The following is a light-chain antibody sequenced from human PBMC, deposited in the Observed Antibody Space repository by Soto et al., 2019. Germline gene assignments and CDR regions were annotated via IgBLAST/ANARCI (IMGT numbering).Light chain of an antibody. Sequence: EIVLTQSPGTLSLSPGERATLSCRASQNVYNNYLAWYQQKPGQAPRLLINGASSRATGIPDRFSGSGSGTDFTLTISRLEPEDFALYYCQQYGSSPATFGGGSKVAIQ. J-gene: IGKJ4*01. CDR1: QNVYNNY. V-gene: IGKV3-20*01. CDR2: GAS. CDR3: QQYGSSPAT.